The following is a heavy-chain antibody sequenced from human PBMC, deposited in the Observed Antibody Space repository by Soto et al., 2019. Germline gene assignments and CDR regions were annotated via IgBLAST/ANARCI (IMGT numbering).Heavy chain of an antibody. V-gene: IGHV4-61*02. CDR1: GGSISSGGYY. CDR3: ARTVGAAHYFDF. CDR2: IYTSGST. J-gene: IGHJ4*02. Sequence: CTVSGGSISSGGYYWSWIRQSAGKGLEWIGRIYTSGSTNYNPSLKSRVTMSIDTSNKHFSLSLKSVTAADTAVYYCARTVGAAHYFDFWGQGALVTVSS. D-gene: IGHD3-16*01.